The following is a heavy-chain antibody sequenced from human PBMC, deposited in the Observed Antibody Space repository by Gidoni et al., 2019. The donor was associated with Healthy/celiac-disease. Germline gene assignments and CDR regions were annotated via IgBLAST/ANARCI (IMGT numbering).Heavy chain of an antibody. Sequence: GGSISSSSYYWGWIRQPPGKGLEWIGSIYYSGSTYYNPSLKSRVTISVDTSKNQFSLKLSSVTAADTAVYYCARPQSITGTTEYYFDYWGQGTLVTVSS. J-gene: IGHJ4*02. D-gene: IGHD1-7*01. V-gene: IGHV4-39*01. CDR3: ARPQSITGTTEYYFDY. CDR1: GGSISSSSYY. CDR2: IYYSGST.